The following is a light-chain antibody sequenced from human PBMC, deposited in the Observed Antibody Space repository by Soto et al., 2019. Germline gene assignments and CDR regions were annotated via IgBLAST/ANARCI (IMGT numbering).Light chain of an antibody. Sequence: EIVMTQSPATLSVSPGERATLSCRASQSVSRINLAWYQQKPGQAPRLLIYGASTRATGIPARFSGSGSGTEFTLTISSLQSEDFAVYYCQQYGSSPLTFGGGTKVEIK. CDR3: QQYGSSPLT. J-gene: IGKJ4*01. CDR1: QSVSRIN. CDR2: GAS. V-gene: IGKV3-15*01.